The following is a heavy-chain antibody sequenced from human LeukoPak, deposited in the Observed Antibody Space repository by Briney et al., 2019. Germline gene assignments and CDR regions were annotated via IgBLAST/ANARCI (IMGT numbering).Heavy chain of an antibody. V-gene: IGHV4-59*08. D-gene: IGHD3-16*01. CDR2: IYYSGTT. CDR1: GGSISGYY. J-gene: IGHJ4*02. Sequence: SETLSLTCTVSGGSISGYYGSWTRQPPGKGLEGRGYIYYSGTTKYNPSLTSRVTISVDPSKNQFSLKLGSVPAADTALYYRARHGGSYFLSWGQGTLVTASS. CDR3: ARHGGSYFLS.